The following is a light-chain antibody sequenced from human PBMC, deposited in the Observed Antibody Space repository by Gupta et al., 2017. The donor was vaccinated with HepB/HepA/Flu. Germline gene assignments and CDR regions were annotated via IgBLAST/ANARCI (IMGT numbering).Light chain of an antibody. Sequence: EIVMTQYPATLSVSPGDRATRSCRASQSVGTNLAWYQQRPGQAPRLLIYRATARATGVPARFSGSGSGTEFTLSISSLQSDDIAVYYCQQYENWPPWTFGHGTKVEIK. CDR3: QQYENWPPWT. CDR2: RAT. J-gene: IGKJ1*01. CDR1: QSVGTN. V-gene: IGKV3-15*01.